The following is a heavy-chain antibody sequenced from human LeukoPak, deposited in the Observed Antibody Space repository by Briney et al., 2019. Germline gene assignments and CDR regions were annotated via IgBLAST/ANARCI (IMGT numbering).Heavy chain of an antibody. J-gene: IGHJ4*02. CDR1: GFTFSSYG. CDR2: ISYDGSNK. V-gene: IGHV3-30*04. Sequence: PWGSLRLSCAASGFTFSSYGMHWVRQAPGKGLEWVAVISYDGSNKYYADSVKGRFTISRDNSKNTLYLQMNSLRAEDTAVYYCARGRKFGELLVPIDYWGQGTLVTVSS. D-gene: IGHD3-10*01. CDR3: ARGRKFGELLVPIDY.